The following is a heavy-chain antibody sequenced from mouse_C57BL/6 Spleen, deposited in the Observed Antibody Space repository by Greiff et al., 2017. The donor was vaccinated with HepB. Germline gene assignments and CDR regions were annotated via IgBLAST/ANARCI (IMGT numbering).Heavy chain of an antibody. Sequence: EVQLQESGPGLVKPSQSLSLTCSVTGYSITSGYYWNWIRQFPGNKLEWMGYISYDGSNNYNPSLKNRISITRDTSKNQFFLKLNSVTTEDTATYYCAREGRPRYFDVWGTGTTVTVSS. J-gene: IGHJ1*03. CDR3: AREGRPRYFDV. CDR2: ISYDGSN. V-gene: IGHV3-6*01. CDR1: GYSITSGYY.